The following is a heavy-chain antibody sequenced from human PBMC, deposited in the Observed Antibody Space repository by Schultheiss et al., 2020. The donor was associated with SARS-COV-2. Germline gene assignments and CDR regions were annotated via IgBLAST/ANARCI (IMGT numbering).Heavy chain of an antibody. J-gene: IGHJ3*02. Sequence: SQTLSLTCTVSGGSISSGGYYWSWIRQPPGKGLEWIGYISYSGSTSYHPSLNSRVTISVDTSKNQFSLKLSSVTAADTAVYYCARGLGVRPRDRDDAFDIWGQGTMVTVSS. D-gene: IGHD3-10*01. CDR1: GGSISSGGYY. CDR3: ARGLGVRPRDRDDAFDI. CDR2: ISYSGST. V-gene: IGHV4-61*08.